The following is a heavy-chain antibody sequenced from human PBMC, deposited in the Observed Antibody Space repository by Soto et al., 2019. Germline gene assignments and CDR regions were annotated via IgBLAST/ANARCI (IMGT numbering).Heavy chain of an antibody. V-gene: IGHV3-23*01. Sequence: EVQLLESGGGLVQPGGSLRLSCAASGFTFSSYAMSWVRQAPWKGLEWVSAISGSGGSTYYADSVKGRFTISRDNSKSTLYMQMNSPKAEDTAVYYCAKRGIGGYAFDYWGQGTLVTVSS. J-gene: IGHJ4*02. D-gene: IGHD5-12*01. CDR1: GFTFSSYA. CDR3: AKRGIGGYAFDY. CDR2: ISGSGGST.